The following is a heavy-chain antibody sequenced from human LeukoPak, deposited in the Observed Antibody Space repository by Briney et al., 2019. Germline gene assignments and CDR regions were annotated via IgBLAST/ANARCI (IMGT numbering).Heavy chain of an antibody. CDR1: GFTFSSYS. CDR3: ARALNYDILTRDY. D-gene: IGHD3-9*01. CDR2: ISSSSSYI. J-gene: IGHJ4*02. V-gene: IGHV3-21*01. Sequence: PGGSLRLSCAASGFTFSSYSMNWVRQAPGKGLEWVSSISSSSSYIYYADSVKGRFTISRDNAKNSLYLQMNSLRAEDTAVYYCARALNYDILTRDYWGQGTLVTVSS.